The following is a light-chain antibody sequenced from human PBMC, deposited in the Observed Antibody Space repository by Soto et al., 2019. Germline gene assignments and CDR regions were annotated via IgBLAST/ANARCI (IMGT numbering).Light chain of an antibody. CDR3: QQYYSTPVT. J-gene: IGKJ4*01. CDR1: QSVLYSSNNKNY. V-gene: IGKV4-1*01. Sequence: DIVMTQSPESLAVSLGERATINCRSSQSVLYSSNNKNYLAWYHQRPGQPPNLLIYWASTRESGVPDRFSGSGAEKVFTLTFSNLQAEDGGIYYGQQYYSTPVTFGGGTKVEI. CDR2: WAS.